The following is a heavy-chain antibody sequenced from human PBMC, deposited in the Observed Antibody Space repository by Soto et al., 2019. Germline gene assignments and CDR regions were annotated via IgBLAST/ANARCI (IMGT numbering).Heavy chain of an antibody. Sequence: ASEKVSCKASGYTFTSYGISWVRQAPGQGLEQMGWISAYNGNTNYAQKLQGRVTMTTETSTSTAYRELRSLRSDDTAVYYCARLLWPGDIVVVVAAFYFDYGGQGTLVTVS. V-gene: IGHV1-18*01. CDR2: ISAYNGNT. CDR1: GYTFTSYG. J-gene: IGHJ4*02. D-gene: IGHD2-15*01. CDR3: ARLLWPGDIVVVVAAFYFDY.